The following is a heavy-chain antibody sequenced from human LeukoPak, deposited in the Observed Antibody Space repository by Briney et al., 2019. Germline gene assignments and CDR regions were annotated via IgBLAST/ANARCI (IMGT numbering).Heavy chain of an antibody. CDR3: ARERGLVTTTFDS. CDR2: IIPVFGTK. V-gene: IGHV1-69*05. J-gene: IGHJ5*01. Sequence: SVKVSCKASGGTFSSYAVSWVRQAPGRGFEWMGRIIPVFGTKKYAQMFQGRVTITTDKSTGTAYMELSRLRSGDTAVYYCARERGLVTTTFDSWGQGVLVTVSS. CDR1: GGTFSSYA. D-gene: IGHD2-21*02.